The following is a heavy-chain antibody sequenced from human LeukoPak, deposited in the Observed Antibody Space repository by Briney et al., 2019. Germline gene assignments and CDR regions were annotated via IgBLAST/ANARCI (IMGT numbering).Heavy chain of an antibody. CDR1: GFTFSSNS. Sequence: GGSLRLSCAASGFTFSSNSMSWVRQAPGTGLGWDSTIGGSSGSTYYADSVKGRSTISRDNSKNTLYLQLNSLRAADTAVYYCAKVREDYYDGSAFDCWGQGTLVTVSS. V-gene: IGHV3-23*01. CDR2: IGGSSGST. CDR3: AKVREDYYDGSAFDC. J-gene: IGHJ4*02. D-gene: IGHD3-22*01.